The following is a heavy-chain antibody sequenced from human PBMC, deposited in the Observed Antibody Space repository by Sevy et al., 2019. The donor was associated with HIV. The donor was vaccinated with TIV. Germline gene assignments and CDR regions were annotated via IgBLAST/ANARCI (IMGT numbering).Heavy chain of an antibody. CDR1: GGSISSSNW. V-gene: IGHV4-4*02. J-gene: IGHJ3*02. Sequence: SETLSLTCAVSGGSISSSNWWSWVRQPPGKGLEWIGEIYRSGSTNCNPSLKSRVTISVDKSKNQFSLRLSSVTAADTAVYYCARGGYYYDSSGYPRGGLAFDIWGQGTMVTVSS. CDR2: IYRSGST. D-gene: IGHD3-22*01. CDR3: ARGGYYYDSSGYPRGGLAFDI.